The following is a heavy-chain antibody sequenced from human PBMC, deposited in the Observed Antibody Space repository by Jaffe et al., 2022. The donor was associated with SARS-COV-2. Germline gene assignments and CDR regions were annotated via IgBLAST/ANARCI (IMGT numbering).Heavy chain of an antibody. Sequence: QVQLVESGGGVVQPGRSLRLSCAASGFTFSSYGMHWVRQAPGKGLEWVAVISYDGSNKYYADSVKGRFTISRDNSKNTLYLQMNSLRAEDTAVYYCAKDNQLERGYYYGMDVWGQGTTVTVSS. D-gene: IGHD1-1*01. CDR1: GFTFSSYG. CDR2: ISYDGSNK. J-gene: IGHJ6*02. CDR3: AKDNQLERGYYYGMDV. V-gene: IGHV3-30*18.